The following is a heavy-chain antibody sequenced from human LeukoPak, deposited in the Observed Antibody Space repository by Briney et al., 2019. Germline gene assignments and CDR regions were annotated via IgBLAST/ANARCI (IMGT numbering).Heavy chain of an antibody. CDR3: ARQAPAGFDY. J-gene: IGHJ4*02. CDR1: GFTFSSYE. CDR2: ISTSGSTI. Sequence: GGSLRLSCAASGFTFSSYEMNWVRQAPGKGLEWVSYISTSGSTIYYADSVMGRFTISRDNAKNSLYLQMNSLKAEDTAVYYCARQAPAGFDYWGQGTLVTVSS. D-gene: IGHD6-13*01. V-gene: IGHV3-48*03.